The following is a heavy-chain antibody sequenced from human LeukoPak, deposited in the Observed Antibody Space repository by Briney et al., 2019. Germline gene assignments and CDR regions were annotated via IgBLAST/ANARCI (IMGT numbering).Heavy chain of an antibody. V-gene: IGHV3-23*01. CDR1: GLSFSFYA. J-gene: IGHJ5*02. CDR3: ARDLVVAGPVWFDP. D-gene: IGHD6-19*01. CDR2: ISGGGAGT. Sequence: GGSLRLSCAASGLSFSFYAMSWVRQAPGKGLEWVSSISGGGAGTYYADSVRGRFTISRDNAKNSLYLQMNSLRAEDTAVYYCARDLVVAGPVWFDPWGQGTLVTVSS.